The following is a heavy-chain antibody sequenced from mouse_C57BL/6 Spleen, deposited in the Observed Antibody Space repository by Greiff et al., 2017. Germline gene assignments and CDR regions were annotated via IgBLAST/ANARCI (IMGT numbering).Heavy chain of an antibody. Sequence: VQLQQPGAELVKPGASVKLSCKASGYTFTSYWMQWVKQRPGQGLEWIGEIDPSDSYTNYNQKFKGKATLTVDTSSSTAYMQLSSLTSEDSAVYYCARTLDGSSPWFAYWGQGTLVTVSA. V-gene: IGHV1-50*01. CDR1: GYTFTSYW. D-gene: IGHD1-1*01. J-gene: IGHJ3*01. CDR2: IDPSDSYT. CDR3: ARTLDGSSPWFAY.